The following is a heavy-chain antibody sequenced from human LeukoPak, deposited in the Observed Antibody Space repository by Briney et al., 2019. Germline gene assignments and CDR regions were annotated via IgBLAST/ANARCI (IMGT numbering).Heavy chain of an antibody. CDR3: ARVGNQPLLFGS. CDR1: GYIFTDYY. Sequence: ASVKVSCKASGYIFTDYYLHWVRQAPGQGLEWMGWINPNSGGTNYAQKFQGRVTMTRDTSVTTAYLELSRLRSDDTAMYYCARVGNQPLLFGSWGQGTLVTVSS. CDR2: INPNSGGT. J-gene: IGHJ4*02. D-gene: IGHD1-14*01. V-gene: IGHV1-2*02.